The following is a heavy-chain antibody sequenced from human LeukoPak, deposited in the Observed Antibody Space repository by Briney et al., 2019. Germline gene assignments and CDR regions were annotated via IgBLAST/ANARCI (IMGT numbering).Heavy chain of an antibody. Sequence: PGGSLRLSCAASGFTFSSYAMHWVRQAPGKALEWVAVISYDGSNKYYADSVKGRFTISRDNSKNTLYLQMNSLRAEDTAVYYCARSPEYCSGGSCSWGQGTLVTVSS. CDR2: ISYDGSNK. CDR3: ARSPEYCSGGSCS. J-gene: IGHJ5*02. CDR1: GFTFSSYA. D-gene: IGHD2-15*01. V-gene: IGHV3-30*04.